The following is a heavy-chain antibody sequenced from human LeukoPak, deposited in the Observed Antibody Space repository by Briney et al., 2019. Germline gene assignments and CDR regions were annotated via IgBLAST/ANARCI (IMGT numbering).Heavy chain of an antibody. Sequence: SVKVSCKASGGTFSSYAISWVRQAPGQGLEWMGGIIPIFGTANYAQKFQGRVMITTDESTSTAYMELRSLRSDDTAVYYCASSSRYYYDSSGYYLDYWGQGTLVTVSS. CDR3: ASSSRYYYDSSGYYLDY. CDR2: IIPIFGTA. J-gene: IGHJ4*02. D-gene: IGHD3-22*01. V-gene: IGHV1-69*05. CDR1: GGTFSSYA.